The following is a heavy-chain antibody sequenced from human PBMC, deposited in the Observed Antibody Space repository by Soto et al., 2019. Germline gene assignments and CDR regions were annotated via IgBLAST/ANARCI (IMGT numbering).Heavy chain of an antibody. CDR1: GYTLTSYG. Sequence: ASVKVTCKTSGYTLTSYGISWVRQAPGQRVEWMGWISAYNGNTNYAQKLQGRVTMTTDTSTSTAYMELRSLRSDDTAVYYCARAKITFGGVIVLPYYYGMDVWGQGTTVTVSS. CDR2: ISAYNGNT. V-gene: IGHV1-18*01. D-gene: IGHD3-16*02. J-gene: IGHJ6*02. CDR3: ARAKITFGGVIVLPYYYGMDV.